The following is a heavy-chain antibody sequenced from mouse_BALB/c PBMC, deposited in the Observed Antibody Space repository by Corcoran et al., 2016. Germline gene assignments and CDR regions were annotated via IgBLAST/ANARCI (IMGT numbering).Heavy chain of an antibody. CDR2: INTYTGEP. D-gene: IGHD1-1*01. J-gene: IGHJ1*01. CDR3: ARMDGQYWYFDV. CDR1: GYTFTNYG. V-gene: IGHV9-3-1*01. Sequence: QIQLVQSGPELKKPGETVKISCKASGYTFTNYGMNWVKQAPGKGLKWMGWINTYTGEPTYADDFKGRFAFSLETSASTAYLQINNLKNEDTATYFCARMDGQYWYFDVWGAGTTVTVSS.